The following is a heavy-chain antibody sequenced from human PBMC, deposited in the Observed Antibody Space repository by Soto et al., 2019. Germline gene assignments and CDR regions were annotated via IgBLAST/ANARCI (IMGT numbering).Heavy chain of an antibody. V-gene: IGHV3-30-3*01. CDR3: AREGLVPAATPWFDY. D-gene: IGHD2-2*02. Sequence: QVQLVESGGGVVQPGRSLRLSCAASGFTFSSYAMHWVRQAPGKGLAWVAVISYDGSNKYYADSVKGRFTISRDNSKNTLSLQMNSLRAEDTAVYYCAREGLVPAATPWFDYWGQGTLVTVSS. CDR2: ISYDGSNK. CDR1: GFTFSSYA. J-gene: IGHJ4*02.